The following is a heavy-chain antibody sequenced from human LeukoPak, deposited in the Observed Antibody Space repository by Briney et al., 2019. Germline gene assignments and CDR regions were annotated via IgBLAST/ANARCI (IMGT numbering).Heavy chain of an antibody. J-gene: IGHJ4*02. CDR3: VRDIAAAGGFDY. V-gene: IGHV4-34*01. CDR1: GGSFSGYY. Sequence: KSSETLSLTCGVYGGSFSGYYWSWIRQPPGKGLEWIGEINNSGSTNYNPSLKSRATISVDTSKNQFSLKLSSVTAADTAVYYCVRDIAAAGGFDYWGQGTLVTVSS. D-gene: IGHD6-13*01. CDR2: INNSGST.